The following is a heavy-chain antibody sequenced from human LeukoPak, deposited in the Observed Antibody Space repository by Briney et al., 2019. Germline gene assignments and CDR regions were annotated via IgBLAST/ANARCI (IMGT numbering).Heavy chain of an antibody. CDR2: IYYSGST. V-gene: IGHV4-59*01. J-gene: IGHJ4*02. Sequence: SETLSLTCTVSGGSISSYYWGWIRQPPGKGLEWIGYIYYSGSTNYNPSLKSRVTISVDTSKNQFSLKLSSVTAADTAVYYCARGRTYYYDSSGYYVDYWGQGTLVTVSS. D-gene: IGHD3-22*01. CDR1: GGSISSYY. CDR3: ARGRTYYYDSSGYYVDY.